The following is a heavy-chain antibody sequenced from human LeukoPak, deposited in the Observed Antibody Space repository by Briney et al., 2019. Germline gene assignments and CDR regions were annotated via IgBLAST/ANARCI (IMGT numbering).Heavy chain of an antibody. J-gene: IGHJ5*02. CDR1: GYTFTSYG. CDR2: ISAYNGNT. CDR3: AREDSYYDRPDNWFDP. Sequence: ASVKVSCKASGYTFTSYGISWVRQAPGQGLEWMGWISAYNGNTHYAQKLQGRVTMTTDTSTSTAYMELRSLRSDDTAVYYCAREDSYYDRPDNWFDPWGQGTLVTVSS. D-gene: IGHD3-22*01. V-gene: IGHV1-18*01.